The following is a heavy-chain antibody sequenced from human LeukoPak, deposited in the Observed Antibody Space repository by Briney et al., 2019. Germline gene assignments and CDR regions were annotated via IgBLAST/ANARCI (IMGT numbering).Heavy chain of an antibody. D-gene: IGHD6-19*01. CDR1: GGSISSYY. Sequence: PSETLSLTCTVSGGSISSYYWSWIRQPPGKGLEWIGYIYYSGSTNYNPSLKSRVTISVDTSKNQFSLKLSSVTAADTAVYYCARDRTIAVAGFDYWGQGTLVTVSS. CDR2: IYYSGST. CDR3: ARDRTIAVAGFDY. J-gene: IGHJ4*02. V-gene: IGHV4-59*12.